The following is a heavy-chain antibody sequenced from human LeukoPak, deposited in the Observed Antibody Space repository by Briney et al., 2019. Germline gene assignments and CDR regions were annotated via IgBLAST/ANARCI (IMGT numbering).Heavy chain of an antibody. D-gene: IGHD3-9*01. V-gene: IGHV5-51*01. J-gene: IGHJ4*02. CDR1: GYSFTSYW. CDR2: IYPGDSDT. CDR3: ARQNGYFDWFSDY. Sequence: GESLKTSYKGPGYSFTSYWIGWVRQMPGKGLEWMGIIYPGDSDTRYSPSFQGQVTISADKSISTAYLQWSSLKASDTAMYYCARQNGYFDWFSDYWGQGTLVTVSS.